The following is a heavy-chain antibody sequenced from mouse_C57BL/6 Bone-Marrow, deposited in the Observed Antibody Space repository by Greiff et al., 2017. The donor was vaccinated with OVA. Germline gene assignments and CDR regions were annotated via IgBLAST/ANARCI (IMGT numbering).Heavy chain of an antibody. D-gene: IGHD1-1*01. V-gene: IGHV5-2*03. J-gene: IGHJ4*01. CDR1: EYEFPSHD. CDR2: INSDGGST. CDR3: ERHTDYGSSYAMDY. Sequence: EVKVEESGGGLVQPGESLKLSCESNEYEFPSHDMSWVRKTPEKRLELVAAINSDGGSTYYPDTMERRFIISRDNTKKTLYLQMSSLRSEDTALYYCERHTDYGSSYAMDYWGQGTSVTVSS.